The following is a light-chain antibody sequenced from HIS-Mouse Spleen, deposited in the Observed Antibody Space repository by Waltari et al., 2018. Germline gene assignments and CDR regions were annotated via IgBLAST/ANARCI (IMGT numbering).Light chain of an antibody. Sequence: DIQMTQSPSTLSASVGDRVTITCRASQSISSWLAWYQQEPGKAPKLLIYKGSSLESGVPSRLSGSGSGTEFTLTISSLQPDDFATYYCQQYNSYWTFGQGTKVEIK. J-gene: IGKJ1*01. CDR3: QQYNSYWT. CDR1: QSISSW. CDR2: KGS. V-gene: IGKV1-5*03.